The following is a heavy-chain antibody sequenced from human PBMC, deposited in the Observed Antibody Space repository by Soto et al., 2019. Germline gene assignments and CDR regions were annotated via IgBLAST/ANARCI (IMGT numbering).Heavy chain of an antibody. V-gene: IGHV1-3*01. CDR2: INAGNGNT. D-gene: IGHD3-3*01. CDR3: ARVPLAPWEWLFMLDY. CDR1: SYSFTVYV. J-gene: IGHJ4*02. Sequence: CETSSYSFTVYVLLGVGSSPGQRLEWMGWINAGNGNTKYSQKFQGRVTITRDTSASTAYMELSSLTSEDTAVYYCARVPLAPWEWLFMLDYWGQGTLVTVSS.